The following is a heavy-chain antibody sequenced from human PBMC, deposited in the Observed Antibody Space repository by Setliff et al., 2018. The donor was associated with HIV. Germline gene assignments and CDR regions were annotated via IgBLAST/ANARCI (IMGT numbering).Heavy chain of an antibody. CDR3: ARGIILGAGTLDY. J-gene: IGHJ4*02. D-gene: IGHD6-19*01. Sequence: GASVKVSCKASGGTFSNYAINFVRQAPGQGLEWMGGIIPIFGTANYAQTFQGRVTITADESTSTAYMELSGLRSEDTAVYYCARGIILGAGTLDYWGQGTLVTVSS. CDR2: IIPIFGTA. CDR1: GGTFSNYA. V-gene: IGHV1-69*13.